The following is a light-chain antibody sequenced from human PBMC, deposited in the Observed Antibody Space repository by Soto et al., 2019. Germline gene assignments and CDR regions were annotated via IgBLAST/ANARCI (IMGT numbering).Light chain of an antibody. CDR3: QQHGSSPYT. CDR1: QSVRNSY. Sequence: EILLTQSPGTLSLSRGERATLSCRASQSVRNSYLAWYQQKPGQAPRLLIYGASGRATGIPDRFSGSGSGTDFTLTISRLEPEDFAVYYCQQHGSSPYTFGQVTKLEI. CDR2: GAS. V-gene: IGKV3-20*01. J-gene: IGKJ2*01.